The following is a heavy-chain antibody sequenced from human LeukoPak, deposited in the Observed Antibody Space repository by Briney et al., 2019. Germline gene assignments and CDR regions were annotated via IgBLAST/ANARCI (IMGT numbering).Heavy chain of an antibody. Sequence: SVKVSCKASGGTFSSYAISWVRQAPGQGLEWMGGIIPIFGTANYAQKFQGRVTITADESTSTAYMELRSLRSDDTAVYYCARGGYYDSSGYKGWFDPWGQGTLVTVSS. CDR2: IIPIFGTA. V-gene: IGHV1-69*01. CDR3: ARGGYYDSSGYKGWFDP. J-gene: IGHJ5*02. CDR1: GGTFSSYA. D-gene: IGHD3-22*01.